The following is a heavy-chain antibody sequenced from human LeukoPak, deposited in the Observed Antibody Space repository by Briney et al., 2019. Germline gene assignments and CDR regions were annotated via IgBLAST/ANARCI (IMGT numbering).Heavy chain of an antibody. CDR2: IIPIFGTA. J-gene: IGHJ3*02. CDR3: ARESSSWFYNDAFDI. D-gene: IGHD6-13*01. CDR1: GYTFTSYD. Sequence: ASVKVSCKASGYTFTSYDINWVRQAPGQGLEWMGGIIPIFGTANYAQKFQGRVTITADESTSTAYMELSSLRSEDTAVYYCARESSSWFYNDAFDIWGQGTMVTVSS. V-gene: IGHV1-69*13.